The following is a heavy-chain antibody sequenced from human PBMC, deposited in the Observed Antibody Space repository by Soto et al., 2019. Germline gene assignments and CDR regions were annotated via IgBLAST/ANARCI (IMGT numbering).Heavy chain of an antibody. J-gene: IGHJ3*02. Sequence: QVQLQESGPGLVKPSGTLSLTCAVSGGSISSSNWWSWVRQPPGKGLEWIGEIYHSGSTNYNPSLKSRVTISVDKSKNQFSLKLSSVTAADTAVYYCARPYYYDSSGPLDAFDIWGQGTMVTFSS. CDR2: IYHSGST. V-gene: IGHV4-4*02. D-gene: IGHD3-22*01. CDR1: GGSISSSNW. CDR3: ARPYYYDSSGPLDAFDI.